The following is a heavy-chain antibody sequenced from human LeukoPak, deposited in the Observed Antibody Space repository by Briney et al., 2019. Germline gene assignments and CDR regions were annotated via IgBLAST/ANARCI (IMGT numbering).Heavy chain of an antibody. J-gene: IGHJ4*02. CDR3: ASAADSGSYPGDY. CDR1: GGTFSSYA. D-gene: IGHD1-26*01. CDR2: IIPILGIA. Sequence: SVKVSCKASGGTFSSYAISWVRQAPGQGLEWMGRIIPILGIANYAQKFQGRVTITADKSTSTAYMELSSLRSEDTAVYYCASAADSGSYPGDYWGQGTLVTVSS. V-gene: IGHV1-69*04.